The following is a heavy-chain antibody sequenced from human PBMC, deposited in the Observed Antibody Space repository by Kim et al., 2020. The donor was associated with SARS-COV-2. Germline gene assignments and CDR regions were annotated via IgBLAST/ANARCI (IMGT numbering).Heavy chain of an antibody. V-gene: IGHV6-1*01. CDR2: TYYRSKWHN. J-gene: IGHJ4*02. CDR3: TRTGGADY. CDR1: GDSVSSNSAA. Sequence: SQTLSLTCAISGDSVSSNSAAWNWIRQSPSRGLEWLGRTYYRSKWHNEYAVSVKGRITISPDTSKNQFSLQLNSVTPEDTAVYYCTRTGGADYWGQGTLVTVSS. D-gene: IGHD7-27*01.